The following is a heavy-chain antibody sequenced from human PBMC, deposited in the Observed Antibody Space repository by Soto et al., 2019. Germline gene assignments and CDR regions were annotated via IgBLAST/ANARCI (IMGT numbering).Heavy chain of an antibody. V-gene: IGHV3-23*01. CDR1: GFTFSSYA. CDR2: ISGSGGST. Sequence: GGSLRLSCAASGFTFSSYAMSWVRQAPGKGLEWVSAISGSGGSTYYADSVKGRFTISRDNSKNTLYLQMNSLRAEDTAVYYCSDDSGPYRRHFDYWGQGTLVTVSS. J-gene: IGHJ4*02. CDR3: SDDSGPYRRHFDY. D-gene: IGHD6-25*01.